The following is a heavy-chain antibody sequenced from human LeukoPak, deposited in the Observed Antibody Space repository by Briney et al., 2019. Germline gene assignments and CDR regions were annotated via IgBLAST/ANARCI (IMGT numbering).Heavy chain of an antibody. D-gene: IGHD3-10*01. CDR1: GYTFTGYY. J-gene: IGHJ4*02. Sequence: ASVKVSCKASGYTFTGYYMHWVRQAPGQGLEWMGWITPSSGATSYAQQLQGRITMTRDTSISTAYMELNNLVSDDTAVYFCARGMGSGTYRRFDFWGQGTLVTVSS. CDR3: ARGMGSGTYRRFDF. V-gene: IGHV1-2*02. CDR2: ITPSSGAT.